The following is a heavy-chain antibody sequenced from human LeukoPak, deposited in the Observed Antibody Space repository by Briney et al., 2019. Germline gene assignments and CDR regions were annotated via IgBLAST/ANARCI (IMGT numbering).Heavy chain of an antibody. CDR1: GGSFSGYY. Sequence: SETLSLTCAVYGGSFSGYYWSWIRQPPGKGLEWIGYISESGSTNSNPSLKSRVTISVDTSKNQFSLKLSSVTAADTAVYYCARVQMATLHFDYWGQGTPVTVSS. V-gene: IGHV4-59*08. D-gene: IGHD5-24*01. J-gene: IGHJ4*02. CDR2: ISESGST. CDR3: ARVQMATLHFDY.